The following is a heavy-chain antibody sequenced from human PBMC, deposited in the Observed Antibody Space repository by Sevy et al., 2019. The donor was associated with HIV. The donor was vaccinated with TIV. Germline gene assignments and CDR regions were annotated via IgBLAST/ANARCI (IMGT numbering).Heavy chain of an antibody. Sequence: SETLSLTCTVSGGSVSSGSYYWSWIRQPPGKGLEWIGYIYYSGSTNYNPSLTSQVTISVDTSKNQFSLKLSSVTAADTAVYYCARGGIAAAGYYYYGMDVWGQGTTVTVSS. CDR1: GGSVSSGSYY. J-gene: IGHJ6*02. CDR3: ARGGIAAAGYYYYGMDV. D-gene: IGHD6-13*01. V-gene: IGHV4-61*01. CDR2: IYYSGST.